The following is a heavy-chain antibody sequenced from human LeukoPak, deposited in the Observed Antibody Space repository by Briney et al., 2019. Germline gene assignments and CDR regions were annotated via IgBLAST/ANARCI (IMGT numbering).Heavy chain of an antibody. CDR1: GFTFSSYA. V-gene: IGHV3-64*01. D-gene: IGHD4/OR15-4a*01. CDR2: ISSNGGST. Sequence: PGGSLRLSCAAPGFTFSSYAMHWVRQAPGKGLEYVSAISSNGGSTYYANSVKGRFSISRDNSKNTLYLQMGSLRAEDMAVYYCARVGAHDAFHIWGQGTMVTVSS. J-gene: IGHJ3*02. CDR3: ARVGAHDAFHI.